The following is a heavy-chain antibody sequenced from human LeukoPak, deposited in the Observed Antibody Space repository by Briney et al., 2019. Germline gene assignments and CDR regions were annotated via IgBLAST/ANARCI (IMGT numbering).Heavy chain of an antibody. Sequence: GGSLRLSCAASGFTVSSNYMSWVRQAPGKGLEWVSVIYSGGSTYYADSVKGRFTISRDNSKNTLYLQMNSLRAEDTAVYYSARDRRGATENWFDPWGQGTLVTVSS. CDR1: GFTVSSNY. D-gene: IGHD1-26*01. CDR3: ARDRRGATENWFDP. V-gene: IGHV3-53*01. CDR2: IYSGGST. J-gene: IGHJ5*02.